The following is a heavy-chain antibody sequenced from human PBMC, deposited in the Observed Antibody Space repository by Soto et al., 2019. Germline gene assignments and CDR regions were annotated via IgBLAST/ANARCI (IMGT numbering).Heavy chain of an antibody. V-gene: IGHV1-2*04. CDR3: ARNEVYSRIWYSLNYGMDV. D-gene: IGHD6-13*01. CDR1: GYTFTGYY. J-gene: IGHJ6*02. CDR2: INPNSGGT. Sequence: QVQLVQSGAEVKKPGASVKVSCKASGYTFTGYYMHWVRQAPGQGIEWMGWINPNSGGTNYAQKFQGWVTMTRDTPISTAYMELSRVRSDDTAVYYCARNEVYSRIWYSLNYGMDVWGQGTTVTVSS.